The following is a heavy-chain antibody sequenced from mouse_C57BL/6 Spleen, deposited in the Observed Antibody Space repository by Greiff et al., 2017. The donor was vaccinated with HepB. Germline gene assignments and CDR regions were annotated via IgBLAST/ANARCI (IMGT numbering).Heavy chain of an antibody. D-gene: IGHD1-1*01. Sequence: VQLQQSGPELVKPGASVKMSCKASGYTFTDYNMHWVKQSHGKSLEWIGYINPNNGGTSYNQKFKGKATLTVNKSSSTAYMELRSLTSEDSAVYYCASPDYYGSSFAYWGQGTLVTVSA. CDR2: INPNNGGT. J-gene: IGHJ3*01. CDR3: ASPDYYGSSFAY. V-gene: IGHV1-22*01. CDR1: GYTFTDYN.